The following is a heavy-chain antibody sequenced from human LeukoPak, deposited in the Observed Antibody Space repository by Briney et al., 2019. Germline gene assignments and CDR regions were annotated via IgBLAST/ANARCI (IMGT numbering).Heavy chain of an antibody. D-gene: IGHD3-22*01. CDR3: ARRTFYYDSSGGNWFDP. CDR1: GGSISSRSYY. CDR2: IYYSGST. J-gene: IGHJ5*02. Sequence: PSETLSLTCTVSGGSISSRSYYWGWIRQPPGKVLEWIGSIYYSGSTYYNPSLKSRVTISVDTSKSQFSLSLTSVTAADTAVYNCARRTFYYDSSGGNWFDPWGQGTLVTVSS. V-gene: IGHV4-39*01.